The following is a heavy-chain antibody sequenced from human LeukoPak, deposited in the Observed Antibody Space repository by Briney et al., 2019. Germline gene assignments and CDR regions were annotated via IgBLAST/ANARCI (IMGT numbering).Heavy chain of an antibody. J-gene: IGHJ4*02. D-gene: IGHD3-16*01. CDR3: ARGGRYAYFLDY. CDR1: GFTFSSYW. Sequence: GGSLRLSCAASGFTFSSYWMHWVRQAPGKGLVWVSRINTDGSSTSYADSVKGRFTISRDNAKNTPYLQMNSLRAEDTAVYYCARGGRYAYFLDYWGQGTLVTVSS. CDR2: INTDGSST. V-gene: IGHV3-74*01.